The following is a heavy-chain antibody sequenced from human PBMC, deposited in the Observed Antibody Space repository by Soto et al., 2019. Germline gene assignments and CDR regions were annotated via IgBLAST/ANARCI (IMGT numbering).Heavy chain of an antibody. J-gene: IGHJ4*02. V-gene: IGHV4-31*03. CDR3: ASVHRLGELLIDY. CDR2: IYYSGST. D-gene: IGHD3-16*01. Sequence: SETLSLKCTVSGESISRWGYYWRRIRQHPGKGLEWSGYIYYSGSTYYNPSLKSRVTISVDTSKNQFSLKLSSVTAADTAVYYCASVHRLGELLIDYWGQGTLVTVSS. CDR1: GESISRWGYY.